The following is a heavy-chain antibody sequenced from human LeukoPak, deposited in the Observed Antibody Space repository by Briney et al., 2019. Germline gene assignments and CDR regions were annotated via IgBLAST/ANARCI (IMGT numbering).Heavy chain of an antibody. CDR1: GFTFSSYS. Sequence: GGSLRLSCAASGFTFSSYSMNWVRQAPGKGLEWVGFIRSKAYGGTTEYAASVKGRFTISRDDSKSIAYLQMNSLKTEDTAVYYCTRVERGYYFDYWGQGTLVTVSS. CDR2: IRSKAYGGTT. D-gene: IGHD3-16*01. J-gene: IGHJ4*02. CDR3: TRVERGYYFDY. V-gene: IGHV3-49*04.